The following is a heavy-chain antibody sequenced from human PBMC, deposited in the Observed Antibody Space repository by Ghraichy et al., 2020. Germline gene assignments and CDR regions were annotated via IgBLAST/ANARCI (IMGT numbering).Heavy chain of an antibody. V-gene: IGHV1-69*13. CDR2: IIPIFGTA. Sequence: SVKVSCKASGGTFSSYAISWVRQAPGQGLEWMGGIIPIFGTANYAQKFQGRVTITADESTSTAYMELSSLRSEDTAVYYCARKRGRNYYDSSGYYVFDYWGQGTLVTVSS. CDR3: ARKRGRNYYDSSGYYVFDY. J-gene: IGHJ4*02. D-gene: IGHD3-22*01. CDR1: GGTFSSYA.